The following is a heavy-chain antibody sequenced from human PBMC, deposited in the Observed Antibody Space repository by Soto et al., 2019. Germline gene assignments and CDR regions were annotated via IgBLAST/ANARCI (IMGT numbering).Heavy chain of an antibody. CDR2: IDPSDSYT. V-gene: IGHV5-10-1*01. CDR3: ARSPPLPDDY. J-gene: IGHJ4*02. Sequence: PXDSLTISCKGSGYSFTSYWISLVRQMPGKGLEWMGRIDPSDSYTNYSPSFQGHVTISADKSISTAYLQWSSLKASDTAMYYCARSPPLPDDYWGQGTLVTVSS. CDR1: GYSFTSYW.